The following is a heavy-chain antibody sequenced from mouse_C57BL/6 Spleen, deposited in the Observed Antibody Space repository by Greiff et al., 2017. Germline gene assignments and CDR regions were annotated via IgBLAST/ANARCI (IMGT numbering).Heavy chain of an antibody. CDR1: GYTFTSYW. J-gene: IGHJ4*01. CDR2: IDPSDSYT. Sequence: QVQLQQPGAELVKPGASVKLSCKASGYTFTSYWMQWVNQRPGQGLEWIGEIDPSDSYTNYNQKFKGKATLTVDTSSSTAYMQLSSLTSEDSAVYYCARTHYGSSPYAMDYWGQGTSVTVSS. CDR3: ARTHYGSSPYAMDY. V-gene: IGHV1-50*01. D-gene: IGHD1-1*01.